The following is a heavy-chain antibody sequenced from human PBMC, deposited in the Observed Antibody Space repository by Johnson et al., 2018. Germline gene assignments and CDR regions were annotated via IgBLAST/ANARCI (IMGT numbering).Heavy chain of an antibody. CDR3: AREWGSSGWNTFDI. J-gene: IGHJ3*02. Sequence: QVQLLESGGGLVQPGRSXRLSCVASGITLSNYAMHWVSQAPGKGLEWVAVISYDGSSEYYADSVKGRFTISRDNSKNTLYLQINSLKAEDTAVYYCAREWGSSGWNTFDIWGQGTMVTVSS. CDR1: GITLSNYA. V-gene: IGHV3-30-3*01. D-gene: IGHD6-19*01. CDR2: ISYDGSSE.